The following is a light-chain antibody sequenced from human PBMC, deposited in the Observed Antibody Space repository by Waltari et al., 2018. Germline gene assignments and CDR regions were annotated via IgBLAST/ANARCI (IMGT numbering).Light chain of an antibody. V-gene: IGLV1-51*01. Sequence: QSVLTQAPSVSAAPGQKVTISCSGSYSNIGNNHVSWYQLLPGAAPRLIIYGASQRPSGIDARFSGSKSGTSATLGITGLQTGDEADYYCGTWDSRLSGGLVFGGGTRLTVL. CDR1: YSNIGNNH. CDR2: GAS. CDR3: GTWDSRLSGGLV. J-gene: IGLJ2*01.